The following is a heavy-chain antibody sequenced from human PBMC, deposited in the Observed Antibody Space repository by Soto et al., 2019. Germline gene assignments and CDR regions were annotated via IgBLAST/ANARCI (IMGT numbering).Heavy chain of an antibody. CDR3: AREGPLYGMDV. CDR1: GFTFSSYW. V-gene: IGHV3-74*01. J-gene: IGHJ6*02. CDR2: INSDGSST. Sequence: PXGSLRLCCAASGFTFSSYWMHWVRQAPGKGLVWVSRINSDGSSTSYADSVKGRFTISRDNAKNTLYLQMNSLRAEDTAVYYCAREGPLYGMDVWGQGTTVTVSS.